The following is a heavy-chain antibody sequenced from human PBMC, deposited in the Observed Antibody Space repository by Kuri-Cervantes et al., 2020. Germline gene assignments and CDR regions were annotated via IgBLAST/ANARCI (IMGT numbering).Heavy chain of an antibody. CDR1: GFTFSSYG. CDR2: ISYDGSNK. D-gene: IGHD3-22*01. CDR3: AKATYYYDSSGYPLD. J-gene: IGHJ4*02. Sequence: GESLKISFAASGFTFSSYGMHWVRQAPGKGLEWVAVISYDGSNKYYADSVKGRFTISRDNSKNTLYLQMNSLRTEDTALYYCAKATYYYDSSGYPLDWGQGTLVTVSS. V-gene: IGHV3-30*18.